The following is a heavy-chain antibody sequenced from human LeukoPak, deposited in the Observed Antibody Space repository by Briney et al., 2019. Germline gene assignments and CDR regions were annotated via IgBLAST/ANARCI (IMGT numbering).Heavy chain of an antibody. V-gene: IGHV4-34*01. CDR3: ARRVRGVNDAFDI. J-gene: IGHJ3*02. Sequence: PSETLSLTCAVYGGSFSGDFWSWIRQPPGKGLEWIGEINHSGSTNYNPSLKSRVTISVDTSKNHFSLKLSSMTAADTAVYYCARRVRGVNDAFDIWGQGTMVTVSS. D-gene: IGHD3-10*01. CDR1: GGSFSGDF. CDR2: INHSGST.